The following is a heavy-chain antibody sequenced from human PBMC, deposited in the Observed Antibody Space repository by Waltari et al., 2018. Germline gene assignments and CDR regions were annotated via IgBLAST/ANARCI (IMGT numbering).Heavy chain of an antibody. CDR3: ARDTDFWSGFDY. Sequence: QVQLQESGPGLVKPSQTLSLTCTVSGGSISSGSYYWSWIRQPAGKGRECFGCTYTSGSPNYNPSLKVRFTISVDTSKTQFSLKLSSVTAADTAVYYCARDTDFWSGFDYWGQGTLVTVSS. CDR2: TYTSGSP. D-gene: IGHD3-3*01. V-gene: IGHV4-61*02. CDR1: GGSISSGSYY. J-gene: IGHJ4*02.